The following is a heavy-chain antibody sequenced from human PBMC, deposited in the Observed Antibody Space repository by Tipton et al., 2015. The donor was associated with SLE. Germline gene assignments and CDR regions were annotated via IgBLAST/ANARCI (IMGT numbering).Heavy chain of an antibody. J-gene: IGHJ5*02. CDR3: ARDGLNWFDP. CDR1: GGSITSSSYY. CDR2: IYYSGST. D-gene: IGHD2-2*03. V-gene: IGHV4-39*07. Sequence: TLSLTCTVSGGSITSSSYYWGWIRQPPGKGLEWIGSIYYSGSTYDNPSLKSRVTISLDTSKNQFSLKLSSVTAADTAVYYCARDGLNWFDPWGQGTLVTVSS.